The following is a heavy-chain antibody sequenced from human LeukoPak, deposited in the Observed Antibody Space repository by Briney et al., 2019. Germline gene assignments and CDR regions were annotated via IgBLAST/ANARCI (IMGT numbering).Heavy chain of an antibody. D-gene: IGHD4-11*01. CDR3: AREADYMFDY. CDR2: IYSGGST. J-gene: IGHJ4*02. Sequence: GSLRLSCAASGFTVNNNYMSWVRQAPGKGLEWVSIIYSGGSTYYADSVKGRFTISRDNSKNTLYLQMNSLRAEDTAVYYCAREADYMFDYWGQGTLVTVSS. CDR1: GFTVNNNY. V-gene: IGHV3-53*01.